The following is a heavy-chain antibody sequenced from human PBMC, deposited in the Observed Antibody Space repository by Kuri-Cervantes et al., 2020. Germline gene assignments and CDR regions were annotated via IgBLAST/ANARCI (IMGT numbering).Heavy chain of an antibody. V-gene: IGHV3-7*01. D-gene: IGHD3-9*01. CDR3: AREVYYDILSQYSEGFDP. J-gene: IGHJ5*02. Sequence: LSVTCAASGFTFSSYAMSWVRQAPGKGLEWVANIKQDGSEKYYVDSVKGRFTISRDNAKNSLYLQMNSLRAEDTAVYYCAREVYYDILSQYSEGFDPWGQGTLVTVSS. CDR1: GFTFSSYA. CDR2: IKQDGSEK.